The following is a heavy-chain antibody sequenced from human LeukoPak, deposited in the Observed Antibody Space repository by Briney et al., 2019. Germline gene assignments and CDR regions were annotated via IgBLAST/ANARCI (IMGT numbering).Heavy chain of an antibody. Sequence: GGSLRLSCAASGFTFSSYAMHWVRQAPGKGLEWVAVISYDGSNKYYADSVKGRFTISRDNSKNTLYLQMNSLRAEDTAVYYCARVDYDFWSGYFHDYYYYYGMGVWGQGTTVTVSS. CDR2: ISYDGSNK. CDR3: ARVDYDFWSGYFHDYYYYYGMGV. D-gene: IGHD3-3*01. V-gene: IGHV3-30-3*01. CDR1: GFTFSSYA. J-gene: IGHJ6*02.